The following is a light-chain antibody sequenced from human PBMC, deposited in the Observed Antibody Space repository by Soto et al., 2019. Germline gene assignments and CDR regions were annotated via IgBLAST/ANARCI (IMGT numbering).Light chain of an antibody. CDR1: SSDVGGYNY. J-gene: IGLJ2*01. CDR3: SSYAGSNLV. CDR2: EVI. Sequence: QSALIQPPSASGSPGQSVTISCTGTSSDVGGYNYVSWYQQHPGKAPKLMIYEVIKRPSGVPDRFSGSKSGNTASLTVSGLQAEDEGDYYCSSYAGSNLVFGGGTKVTVL. V-gene: IGLV2-8*01.